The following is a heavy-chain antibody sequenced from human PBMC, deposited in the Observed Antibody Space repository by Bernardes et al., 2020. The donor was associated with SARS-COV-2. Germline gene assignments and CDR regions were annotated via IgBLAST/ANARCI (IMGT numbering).Heavy chain of an antibody. V-gene: IGHV4-39*01. Sequence: SANLFPTCTVLGYSMRSRRYYWGWLRPPPGKGLEWICTISYSGHTNYNPSPKPLLPISLDPSKHQFSPKLTSVTAADTAVYFCARQIDSWHIVVVVSVPRGEPFYFEYWGQGALVTVSS. D-gene: IGHD2-21*01. CDR1: GYSMRSRRYY. CDR3: ARQIDSWHIVVVVSVPRGEPFYFEY. CDR2: ISYSGHT. J-gene: IGHJ4*02.